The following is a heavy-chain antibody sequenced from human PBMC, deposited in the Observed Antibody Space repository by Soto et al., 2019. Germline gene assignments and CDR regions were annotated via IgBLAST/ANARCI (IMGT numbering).Heavy chain of an antibody. J-gene: IGHJ4*02. D-gene: IGHD3-22*01. CDR1: GFTFSSYA. V-gene: IGHV3-30-3*01. CDR2: ISYDGSNK. Sequence: GGSLRLSCAASGFTFSSYAMHWVRQAPGKGMEWVAVISYDGSNKYYADSVKGRFTISRDNSKNTLYLQMNSLRAEDTAVYYCARDIEVVVITTMLDYWGQGTLVTVSS. CDR3: ARDIEVVVITTMLDY.